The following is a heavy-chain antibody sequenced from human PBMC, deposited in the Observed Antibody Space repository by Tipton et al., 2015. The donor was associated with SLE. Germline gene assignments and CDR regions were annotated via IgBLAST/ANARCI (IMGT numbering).Heavy chain of an antibody. CDR1: GYTFSSYW. CDR2: IFPDDSDT. V-gene: IGHV5-51*03. Sequence: QLVQSGAEVKKSGESLKISCKASGYTFSSYWIAWVRQMPGKGLEWMGMIFPDDSDTRYSPSFQGQVTISADKSISTAFLQWSSLKASDSAMYFCARGQQPRDFWGQGTLVTVSS. J-gene: IGHJ4*02. D-gene: IGHD6-13*01. CDR3: ARGQQPRDF.